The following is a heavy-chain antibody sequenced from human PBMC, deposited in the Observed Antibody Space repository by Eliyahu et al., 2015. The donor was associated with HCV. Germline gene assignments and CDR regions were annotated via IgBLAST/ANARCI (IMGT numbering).Heavy chain of an antibody. D-gene: IGHD3-10*01. V-gene: IGHV3-15*01. CDR2: IKSKTDGGTT. J-gene: IGHJ6*03. Sequence: EVQLVESVGGLVXPGGSXRLSCAXSXFTFSXAWRSWXRQAPGKGLEWIGRIKSKTDGGTTDYAAPVKGRFTISRDDSKSTLYLQMNSLKTEDTAVYYCTTGAPGGFDYYLDVWGQGTTVTVSS. CDR1: XFTFSXAW. CDR3: TTGAPGGFDYYLDV.